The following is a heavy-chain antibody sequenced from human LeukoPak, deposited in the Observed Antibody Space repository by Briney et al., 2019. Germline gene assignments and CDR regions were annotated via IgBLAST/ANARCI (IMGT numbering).Heavy chain of an antibody. CDR3: ARSYGSGSYYDY. Sequence: SETLSLTCTVSGGSISSSSYFWGWIRQPPGKGLDGIGRIYYSGSTYYNPALKSRVTISVDTSKNQFSLTLSSVTAADTAVYYCARSYGSGSYYDYWGQGTLVTVSS. V-gene: IGHV4-39*01. CDR2: IYYSGST. J-gene: IGHJ4*02. D-gene: IGHD3-10*01. CDR1: GGSISSSSYF.